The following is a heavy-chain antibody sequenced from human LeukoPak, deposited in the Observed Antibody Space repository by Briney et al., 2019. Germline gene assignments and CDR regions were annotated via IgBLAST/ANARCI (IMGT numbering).Heavy chain of an antibody. CDR2: IRQDGSAK. D-gene: IGHD1-26*01. CDR3: AKSLGATRAGCFDY. CDR1: GFTFNKFW. Sequence: GGSLRFSCAASGFTFNKFWMSWVRQAPGKGLEWVANIRQDGSAKNYVDSVKGRFTISRDNSKNTLYLQMNSLRAEDTAVYYCAKSLGATRAGCFDYWGQGTLVTVSS. J-gene: IGHJ4*02. V-gene: IGHV3-7*03.